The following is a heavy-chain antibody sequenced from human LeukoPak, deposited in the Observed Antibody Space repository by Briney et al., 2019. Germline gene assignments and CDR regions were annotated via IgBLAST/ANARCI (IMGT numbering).Heavy chain of an antibody. CDR2: ISSNGGST. Sequence: GGSLRLSCAAPGFTFSSYAMHWVRQAPGKGLEYVSAISSNGGSTYYANSVKGRFTISRDNSKNTLYLQMGSLRAEDMAVYYCAREGVYSYGYNDYWGQGTLVTVSS. J-gene: IGHJ4*02. V-gene: IGHV3-64*01. D-gene: IGHD5-18*01. CDR1: GFTFSSYA. CDR3: AREGVYSYGYNDY.